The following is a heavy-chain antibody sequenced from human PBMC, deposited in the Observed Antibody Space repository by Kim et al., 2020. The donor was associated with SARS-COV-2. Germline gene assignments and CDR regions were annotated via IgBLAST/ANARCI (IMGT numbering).Heavy chain of an antibody. CDR3: ARDGTLRLGELSLTYYYYGMDV. CDR1: GFTFSSYS. Sequence: GGSLRLSCAASGFTFSSYSMNWVRQAPGKGLEWVSSISCSSSYIYYADSVKGRFTISRDNAKNSLYLQMNSLRAEDTAVYYCARDGTLRLGELSLTYYYYGMDVWGQGTTVTVSS. D-gene: IGHD3-16*02. V-gene: IGHV3-21*01. J-gene: IGHJ6*02. CDR2: ISCSSSYI.